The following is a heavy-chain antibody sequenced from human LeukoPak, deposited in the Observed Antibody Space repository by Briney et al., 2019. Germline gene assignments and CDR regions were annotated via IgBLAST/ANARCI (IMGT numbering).Heavy chain of an antibody. J-gene: IGHJ4*02. V-gene: IGHV1-2*02. D-gene: IGHD1-14*01. CDR2: INPNSGGT. CDR3: ARDFSESNRFDY. Sequence: ASVTVSCKASGYTFTGYYMHWVRQAPGQGLEWMGWINPNSGGTNYAQKFQGRVTMTRDTSISTAYMELSRLRSDDTAVYYCARDFSESNRFDYWGQGTLVTVSS. CDR1: GYTFTGYY.